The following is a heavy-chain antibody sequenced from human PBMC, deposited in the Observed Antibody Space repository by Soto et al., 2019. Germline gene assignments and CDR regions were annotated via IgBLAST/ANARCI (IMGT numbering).Heavy chain of an antibody. Sequence: QVQLQESGPGLVKPSETLSLTCTVSGGSISSYYWSWIRQPPGKGLEWIGYIYYSGSTNYNPSLKSRVTISVDTSKHQLSLTLSSVTAADPAVYYCARAGTTMVRGVISGWFDPWGHGTLVTVSS. V-gene: IGHV4-59*01. CDR1: GGSISSYY. CDR3: ARAGTTMVRGVISGWFDP. CDR2: IYYSGST. D-gene: IGHD3-10*01. J-gene: IGHJ5*02.